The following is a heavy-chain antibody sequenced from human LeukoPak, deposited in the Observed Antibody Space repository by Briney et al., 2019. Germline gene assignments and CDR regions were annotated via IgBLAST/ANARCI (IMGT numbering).Heavy chain of an antibody. J-gene: IGHJ4*01. CDR1: GYSISTDHY. Sequence: SETLSLTCSVSGYSISTDHYWGWIRQAPGKGLEWIGIINHRGSTNYNPSLKSRVSISPDTSKNQFSLKLSSVTAADMAVYYCARVGDTSGYFQHFDYWGQGILVTVSS. V-gene: IGHV4-38-2*02. D-gene: IGHD3-22*01. CDR2: INHRGST. CDR3: ARVGDTSGYFQHFDY.